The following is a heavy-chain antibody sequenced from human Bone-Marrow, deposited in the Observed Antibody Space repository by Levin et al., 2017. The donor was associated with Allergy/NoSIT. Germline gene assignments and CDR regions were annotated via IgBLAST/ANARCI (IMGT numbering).Heavy chain of an antibody. CDR1: GGTFSSYT. Sequence: ASVKVSCKASGGTFSSYTISWVRQAPGQGLEWMGRIIPILGIANYAQKFQGRVTITADKSTSTAYMELSSLRSEDTAVYYCARDPPLPGIAAAGTSYWGQGTLVTVSS. J-gene: IGHJ4*02. D-gene: IGHD6-13*01. V-gene: IGHV1-69*04. CDR2: IIPILGIA. CDR3: ARDPPLPGIAAAGTSY.